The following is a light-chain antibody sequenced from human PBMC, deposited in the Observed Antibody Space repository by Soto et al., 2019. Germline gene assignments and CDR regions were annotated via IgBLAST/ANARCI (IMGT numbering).Light chain of an antibody. Sequence: EIVLTQSPATLSLSPGERATLSCRASQSVSSYLAWYQQKPGQAPRLLIYDASNRATGIPARFSGSGSGTEFTLTISDLQPEDSATYYCQQSHSTPLTFGGGTKLEI. CDR2: DAS. V-gene: IGKV3-11*01. J-gene: IGKJ4*01. CDR1: QSVSSY. CDR3: QQSHSTPLT.